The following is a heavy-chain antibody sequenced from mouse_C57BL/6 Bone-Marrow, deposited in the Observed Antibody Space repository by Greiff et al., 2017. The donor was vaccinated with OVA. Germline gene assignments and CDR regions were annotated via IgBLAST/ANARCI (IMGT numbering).Heavy chain of an antibody. CDR1: GYAFSSYW. Sequence: VKLMESGAELVKPGASVKISCKASGYAFSSYWMNWVKQRPGKGLEWIGQIYPGDGDTNYNGKFKGKATLTADKSSSTAYMQLSSLTSEDSAVYFCARPPYYYGSSDYWYFDVWGTGTTVTVSS. CDR2: IYPGDGDT. V-gene: IGHV1-80*01. J-gene: IGHJ1*03. CDR3: ARPPYYYGSSDYWYFDV. D-gene: IGHD1-1*01.